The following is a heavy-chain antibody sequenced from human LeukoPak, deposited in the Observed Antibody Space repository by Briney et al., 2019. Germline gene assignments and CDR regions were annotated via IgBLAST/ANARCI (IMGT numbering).Heavy chain of an antibody. V-gene: IGHV3-48*01. Sequence: PGGSLRLSCAASGFTFSSYSMNWVRQAPGKGLEWVSYISSSSSTIYYADSVKGRFTISRDNAENSLYLQMNSLRAEDTAVYYCARDVAAADYWGQGTLVTVSS. CDR2: ISSSSSTI. J-gene: IGHJ4*02. CDR3: ARDVAAADY. CDR1: GFTFSSYS. D-gene: IGHD6-13*01.